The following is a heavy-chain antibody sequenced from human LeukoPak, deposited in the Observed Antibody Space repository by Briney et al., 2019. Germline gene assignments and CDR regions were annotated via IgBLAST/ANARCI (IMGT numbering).Heavy chain of an antibody. CDR2: INHSGST. D-gene: IGHD4-11*01. CDR1: GGSFSGYY. V-gene: IGHV4-34*01. CDR3: ARYSDWRFDP. J-gene: IGHJ5*02. Sequence: PSETLSLTCAVYGGSFSGYYWSWIRQPPGKGLEWIGEINHSGSTNYNPSLKSRVTISVDTSKNQFSLKLSSVTAADTAVYYCARYSDWRFDPWGQGTLVTVSS.